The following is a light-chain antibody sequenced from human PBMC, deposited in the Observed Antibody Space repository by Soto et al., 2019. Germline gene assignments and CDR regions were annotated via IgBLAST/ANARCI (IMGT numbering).Light chain of an antibody. J-gene: IGLJ3*02. V-gene: IGLV1-47*01. CDR2: RNN. CDR3: AGWDDSLSGWV. CDR1: SSNIGSNY. Sequence: QSVLTQPPSASGTPGQRVTISCSGSSSNIGSNYVYWYQQLPATAPKVLIYRNNQRPSGVPDRFSGSESGTSASLAISGFRSDDEAVYFCAGWDDSLSGWVFGGGTQLTVL.